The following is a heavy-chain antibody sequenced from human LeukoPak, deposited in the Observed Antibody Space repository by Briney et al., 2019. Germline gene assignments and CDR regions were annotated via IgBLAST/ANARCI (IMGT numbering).Heavy chain of an antibody. D-gene: IGHD6-13*01. V-gene: IGHV3-23*01. CDR2: ISGGGTNT. CDR1: GFTFSSYE. CDR3: AKGSSHSRKGVDY. J-gene: IGHJ4*02. Sequence: GGSLRLSCAASGFTFSSYEMNWARQAPGKGLEWVSGISGGGTNTYFRNSVRGRFTISRDNSKNSLYLEMNSLRAEDTAVYYCAKGSSHSRKGVDYWGQGTLVTVSS.